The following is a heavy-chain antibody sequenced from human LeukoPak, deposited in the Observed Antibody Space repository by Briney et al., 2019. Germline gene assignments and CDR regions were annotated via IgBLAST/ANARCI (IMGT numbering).Heavy chain of an antibody. Sequence: ASVKVSCKASRYTFTGYYMHWVRQAPGQGLEWMGWINPNSGVTDYAQNFQGRVTMTRDTSISTAYVVLSRLRSDDTAVYYGARGTGEGYTYGRYYFDYWGQGTLVTVSS. CDR3: ARGTGEGYTYGRYYFDY. V-gene: IGHV1-2*02. D-gene: IGHD5-18*01. CDR1: RYTFTGYY. J-gene: IGHJ4*02. CDR2: INPNSGVT.